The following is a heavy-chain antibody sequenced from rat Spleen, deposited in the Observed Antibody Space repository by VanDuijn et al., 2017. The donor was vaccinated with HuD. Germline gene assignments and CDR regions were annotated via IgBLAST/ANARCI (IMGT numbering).Heavy chain of an antibody. CDR2: MSYDGIST. D-gene: IGHD1-10*01. CDR3: ATDNLY. CDR1: GFTFSDYG. Sequence: EVQLVESGGGLVQPGRSLKLSCAASGFTFSDYGMAWVRQAPKKGLEWVAYMSYDGISTYYRDSVRGRFTISSDDAKTTLYLQMDSLRSEDTATYYCATDNLYWGQGVMVTVSS. J-gene: IGHJ2*01. V-gene: IGHV5-29*01.